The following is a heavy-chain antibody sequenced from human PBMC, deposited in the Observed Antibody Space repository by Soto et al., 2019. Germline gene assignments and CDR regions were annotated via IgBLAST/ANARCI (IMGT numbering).Heavy chain of an antibody. J-gene: IGHJ6*02. D-gene: IGHD6-13*01. CDR3: ARQAAAGKYYYAMDV. V-gene: IGHV5-51*01. CDR2: IYPGDSDT. CDR1: GYSFTTYW. Sequence: EVQLVQSGAEVKKPGESLKISCKGSGYSFTTYWIGWVRQMPRKGLEGMVIIYPGDSDTRYSPSFQGQVTISADKSINTTYLQWSSLKASDTAIYYCARQAAAGKYYYAMDVWGQGTTVTVSS.